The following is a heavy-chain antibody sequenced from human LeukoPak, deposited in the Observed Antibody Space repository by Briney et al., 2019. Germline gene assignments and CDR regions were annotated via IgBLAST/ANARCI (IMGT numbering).Heavy chain of an antibody. V-gene: IGHV6-1*01. J-gene: IGHJ4*02. CDR2: TYYRSKWSN. CDR3: ARFASGRLDY. D-gene: IGHD6-19*01. Sequence: SQTLSLTCAISGDSVSSNSATWDWIRQSPSRGLEWLGRTYYRSKWSNEYELSVKSRIIIDPDTSKNQFSLQLNSVTPEDTAIYYCARFASGRLDYWGQGSLVTVSS. CDR1: GDSVSSNSAT.